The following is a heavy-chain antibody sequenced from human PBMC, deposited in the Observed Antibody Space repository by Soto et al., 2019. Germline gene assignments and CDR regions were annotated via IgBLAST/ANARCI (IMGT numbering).Heavy chain of an antibody. D-gene: IGHD3-22*01. V-gene: IGHV1-46*01. CDR2: INPSGGST. Sequence: ASVKVSCKASGYTFTSYYMHWVRQAPGQGLEWMGIINPSGGSTSYAQKFQGRVTMTRDTSTSTVYMKLSSLRSEDTAVYYCARGITLIVVGREAEYFQHWGQGTLVTVS. CDR3: ARGITLIVVGREAEYFQH. CDR1: GYTFTSYY. J-gene: IGHJ1*01.